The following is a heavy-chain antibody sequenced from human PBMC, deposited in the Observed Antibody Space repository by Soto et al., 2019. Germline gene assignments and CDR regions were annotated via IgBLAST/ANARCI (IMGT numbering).Heavy chain of an antibody. J-gene: IGHJ5*02. CDR3: ARQEAVAGNDAWFDH. CDR1: GYIFTCYR. D-gene: IGHD6-19*01. CDR2: IDPSDSYT. V-gene: IGHV5-10-1*01. Sequence: SXVSLMISCTACGYIFTCYRISRVRQMPGKGLEWMGRIDPSDSYTNYSPPFQGHVTISADKSISTAYLQWSSLKASDTAMYYCARQEAVAGNDAWFDHWGQGPLVTVSS.